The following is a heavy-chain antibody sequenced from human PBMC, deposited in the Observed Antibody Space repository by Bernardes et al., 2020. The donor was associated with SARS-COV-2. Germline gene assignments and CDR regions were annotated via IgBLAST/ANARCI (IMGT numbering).Heavy chain of an antibody. D-gene: IGHD6-13*01. CDR2: ISYDGSNK. J-gene: IGHJ6*02. V-gene: IGHV3-30*18. CDR1: GFTFSSYG. CDR3: AKDSRRSSWEEEDYYYYGMDV. Sequence: GGSLRLSCAASGFTFSSYGMHWVRQAPGKGLEWVAVISYDGSNKYYADSVKGRFTISRDNSKNTLYLQMNSLRAEDTAVYYCAKDSRRSSWEEEDYYYYGMDVWGQGTTVTVSS.